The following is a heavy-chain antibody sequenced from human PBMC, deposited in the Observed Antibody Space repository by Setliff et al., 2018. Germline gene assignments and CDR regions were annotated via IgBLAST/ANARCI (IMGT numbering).Heavy chain of an antibody. Sequence: ASVKVSCKASGYTFTSSGITWVRQAPGQGLEWMGWISTYTGNTNYAQKLQGRITMTTDTSTSTAYMELRSLTSDVTAVYYCSRLVRYCTTTTCQRASGAEFWGQGTLVTVSS. CDR2: ISTYTGNT. D-gene: IGHD2-8*01. V-gene: IGHV1-18*01. CDR1: GYTFTSSG. CDR3: SRLVRYCTTTTCQRASGAEF. J-gene: IGHJ4*02.